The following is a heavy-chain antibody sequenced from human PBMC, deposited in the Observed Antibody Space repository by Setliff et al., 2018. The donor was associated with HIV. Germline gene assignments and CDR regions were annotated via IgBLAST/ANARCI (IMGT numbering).Heavy chain of an antibody. CDR1: GGTFSSYA. CDR3: ARVGYDSSGYYPRGAFDI. Sequence: SVKVSCKASGGTFSSYAISWVRQAPGQWLEWMGGIIPIFGTANYAQKFQGRVTITTDESTSTAYMELSSLRSEDTAVYYCARVGYDSSGYYPRGAFDIWGQGTMVTVSS. V-gene: IGHV1-69*05. D-gene: IGHD3-22*01. J-gene: IGHJ3*02. CDR2: IIPIFGTA.